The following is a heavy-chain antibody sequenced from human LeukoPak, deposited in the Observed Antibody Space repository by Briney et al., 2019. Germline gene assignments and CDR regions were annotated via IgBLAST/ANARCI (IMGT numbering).Heavy chain of an antibody. D-gene: IGHD3-3*02. CDR3: ARDPGFSSFDY. Sequence: GGSLRLSCAASGFAFSSYEMNWVRQAPGKGPEFVANINQDGSVKNYVDSVKGRFTISRDNAKNSLYLQMNSLRADDTAVYYCARDPGFSSFDYWGQGTLVTVSS. CDR1: GFAFSSYE. V-gene: IGHV3-7*01. CDR2: INQDGSVK. J-gene: IGHJ4*02.